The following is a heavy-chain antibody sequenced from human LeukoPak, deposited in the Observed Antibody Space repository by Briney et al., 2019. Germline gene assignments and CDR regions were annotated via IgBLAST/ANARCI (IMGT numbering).Heavy chain of an antibody. J-gene: IGHJ4*02. CDR1: GYIFTSDD. CDR2: TNPNSGNT. V-gene: IGHV1-8*03. CDR3: ARGDFLRGVDY. D-gene: IGHD3-3*01. Sequence: ASVKVSCKSSGYIFTSDDIHWVRQATGQGLEWMGWTNPNSGNTGYAQKFQGRVTITRNTSISTAYMELSSLRSEDTAVYYCARGDFLRGVDYWGQGTLVTVSS.